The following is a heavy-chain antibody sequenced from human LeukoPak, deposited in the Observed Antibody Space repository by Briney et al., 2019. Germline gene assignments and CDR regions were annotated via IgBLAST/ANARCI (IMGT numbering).Heavy chain of an antibody. Sequence: GGSLRLSFTASGFTFSSYTMTWVRQAPGKGLKWVSTITTGDGNTYYADSVKGRFTVSRDDSKNTLYLQMNSLRAEDTAVYYCAKDGGLWVSAHWGDSWGRGTLVTVSS. CDR2: ITTGDGNT. CDR3: AKDGGLWVSAHWGDS. J-gene: IGHJ4*02. V-gene: IGHV3-23*01. D-gene: IGHD7-27*01. CDR1: GFTFSSYT.